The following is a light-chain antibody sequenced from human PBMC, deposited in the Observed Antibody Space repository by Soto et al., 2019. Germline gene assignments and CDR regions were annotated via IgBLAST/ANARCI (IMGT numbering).Light chain of an antibody. CDR2: AAS. J-gene: IGKJ1*01. V-gene: IGKV1-39*01. CDR3: QQSHSTPPEWT. CDR1: QSISSY. Sequence: DIQMTQSPSSLSASVGDRVTITCRASQSISSYLNWYQQKPGKAPKLLISAASSLQSGVPSRFSGSGSGTDFSFTISSLQPEDFATYYCQQSHSTPPEWTFGQGTKVEVK.